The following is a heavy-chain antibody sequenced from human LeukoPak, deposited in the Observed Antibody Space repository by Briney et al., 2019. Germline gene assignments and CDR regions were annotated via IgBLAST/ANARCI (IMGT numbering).Heavy chain of an antibody. Sequence: SETLSLTCTVSGGSISSSSYYWGWIRQPPGKGLERIGSIYYSGSTYYNPSLKSRVTISVGTSKNQFSLKLSSVTAADTAVYYCARVGGDIVVVPAAPYDAFDIWGQGTMVTVSS. CDR2: IYYSGST. CDR1: GGSISSSSYY. D-gene: IGHD2-2*01. V-gene: IGHV4-39*07. J-gene: IGHJ3*02. CDR3: ARVGGDIVVVPAAPYDAFDI.